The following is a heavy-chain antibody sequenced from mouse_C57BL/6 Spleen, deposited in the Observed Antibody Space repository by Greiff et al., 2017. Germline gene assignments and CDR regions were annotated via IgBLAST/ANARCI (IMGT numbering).Heavy chain of an antibody. CDR1: GFTINNTC. D-gene: IGHD2-3*01. V-gene: IGHV14-3*01. CDR2: IDPANGNT. CDR3: ARSLYGGYCYFGC. Sequence: EVQLVESVAELVRPGASVKLSCTASGFTINNTCMHWVKQRPEQGLEWIGRIDPANGNTNYAAKFQGKATITADTSSNTAYLQLSSLTSEDTAVYYCARSLYGGYCYFGCWGQGTTLTVSS. J-gene: IGHJ2*01.